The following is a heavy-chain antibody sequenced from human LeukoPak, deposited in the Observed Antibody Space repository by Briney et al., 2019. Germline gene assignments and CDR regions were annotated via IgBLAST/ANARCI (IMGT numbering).Heavy chain of an antibody. D-gene: IGHD3-22*01. CDR2: INPNSGGT. V-gene: IGHV1-2*06. CDR1: GGTFSSYA. Sequence: ASVKVSCKASGGTFSSYAICWVRQAPGQGLEWMGRINPNSGGTNYAQKFQGRVTMTRDTSISTAYMELSRLRSDDTAVYYCARSLYYCDSSGYFEIDYWGQGTLVTVSS. J-gene: IGHJ4*02. CDR3: ARSLYYCDSSGYFEIDY.